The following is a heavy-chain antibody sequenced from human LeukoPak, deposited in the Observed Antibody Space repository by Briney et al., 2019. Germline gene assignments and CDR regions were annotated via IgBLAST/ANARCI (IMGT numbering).Heavy chain of an antibody. D-gene: IGHD2/OR15-2a*01. CDR3: AKMKGHPLPKYFMDV. Sequence: AGGSLRLSCAASGVTFSSFAMSWVRRPPGKGLEWVSGISGSGDNTLYADPVKGRFTISRDNSKTTLYLEMNSLRAEDTAIYYCAKMKGHPLPKYFMDVWGQGTTVTVSS. V-gene: IGHV3-23*01. J-gene: IGHJ6*01. CDR2: ISGSGDNT. CDR1: GVTFSSFA.